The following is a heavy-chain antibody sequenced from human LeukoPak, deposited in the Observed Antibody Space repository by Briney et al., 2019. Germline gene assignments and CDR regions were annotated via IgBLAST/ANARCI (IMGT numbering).Heavy chain of an antibody. CDR2: IGAYDVKT. J-gene: IGHJ5*02. Sequence: ASVKVSCKASGYTFTTYAISWVRQAPGQGLEWMGWIGAYDVKTNYAQEFQGRVTVTTDTSTSTAYMELRRLTSDDTAVYYCARVRDFWSGHYNWFDPWGQGTLVTVSS. CDR3: ARVRDFWSGHYNWFDP. D-gene: IGHD3-3*01. CDR1: GYTFTTYA. V-gene: IGHV1-18*01.